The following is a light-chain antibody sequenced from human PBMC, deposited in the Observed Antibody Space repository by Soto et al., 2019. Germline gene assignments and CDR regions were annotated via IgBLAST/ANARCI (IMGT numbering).Light chain of an antibody. J-gene: IGKJ3*01. CDR2: DAS. CDR1: QSVSSY. CDR3: QQRSNWPPMFT. V-gene: IGKV3-11*01. Sequence: EIVLTQSPATLSLSPGERATLSCRASQSVSSYLAWYQQKPGQAPRLLIYDASNRATGIPARFSGSGSGTDFTLTISSLEPEAFAVYYCQQRSNWPPMFTFGPGTEVDIK.